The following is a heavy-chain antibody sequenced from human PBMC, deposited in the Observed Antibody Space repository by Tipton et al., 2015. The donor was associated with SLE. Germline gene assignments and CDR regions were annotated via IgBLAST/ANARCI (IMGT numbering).Heavy chain of an antibody. CDR2: INHSGDT. J-gene: IGHJ4*02. CDR1: GGTFSGNY. V-gene: IGHV4-34*09. CDR3: ARDLGRLYFDY. D-gene: IGHD3-16*01. Sequence: LRLSCAVSGGTFSGNYWTWIRQSPGKGLDWIGEINHSGDTNYKPSLESRVTISLDMSKRQFSLKLSSVTAADTAVYYCARDLGRLYFDYWGQGTLVTVSS.